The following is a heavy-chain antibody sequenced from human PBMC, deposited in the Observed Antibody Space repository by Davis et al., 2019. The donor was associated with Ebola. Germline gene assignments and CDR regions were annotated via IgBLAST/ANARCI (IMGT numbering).Heavy chain of an antibody. D-gene: IGHD3-3*01. Sequence: GGSLRLSCAASGFTFSSYSMNWVRQAPGKGLEWVSSISSSSSYIYYADSVKGRFTISRDNAKNSLYLQMNSLRAEDTAVYYCARVRSMITIFGVVIDGSDYYYGMDVWGQGTTVTVSS. V-gene: IGHV3-21*01. CDR2: ISSSSSYI. CDR1: GFTFSSYS. J-gene: IGHJ6*02. CDR3: ARVRSMITIFGVVIDGSDYYYGMDV.